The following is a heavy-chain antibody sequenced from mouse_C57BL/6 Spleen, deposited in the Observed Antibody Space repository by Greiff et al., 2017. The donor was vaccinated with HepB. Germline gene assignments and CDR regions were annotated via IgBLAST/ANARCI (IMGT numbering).Heavy chain of an antibody. CDR1: GYTFTDYY. CDR2: INPNNGGT. V-gene: IGHV1-26*01. J-gene: IGHJ3*01. Sequence: EVQLQQSGPELVKPGASVKISCKASGYTFTDYYMNWVKQSHGKSLEWIGDINPNNGGTSYNQKFKGKAKLTVDKSSSTAYMELRSLTSEDTAVYYCARVEYGNYEEWFAYWGQGTLVTVSA. D-gene: IGHD2-10*02. CDR3: ARVEYGNYEEWFAY.